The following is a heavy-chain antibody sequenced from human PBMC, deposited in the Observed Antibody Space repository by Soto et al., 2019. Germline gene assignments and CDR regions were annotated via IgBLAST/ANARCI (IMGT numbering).Heavy chain of an antibody. D-gene: IGHD6-19*01. V-gene: IGHV1-69*13. CDR1: GCTFSSYA. CDR2: IIPIFGTA. J-gene: IGHJ4*02. CDR3: ARADQQWLPPHYFDY. Sequence: SVKVSCKASGCTFSSYAISWVPQAPGQGLEWMGGIIPIFGTANYAQKFQGRVTITADESTSTAYMELSSLRSEDTAVYYCARADQQWLPPHYFDYWGQGTLVTVSS.